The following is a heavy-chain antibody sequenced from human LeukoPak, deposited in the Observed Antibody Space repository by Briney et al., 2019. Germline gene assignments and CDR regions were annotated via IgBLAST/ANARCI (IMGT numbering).Heavy chain of an antibody. CDR3: ARGTDDSGGYFDY. CDR2: IYTSGST. CDR1: GGSFSGYY. V-gene: IGHV4-59*10. Sequence: SETLSLTCAVYGGSFSGYYWSWIRQPAGKGLEWIGRIYTSGSTNYNPSLKSRVTISLDTSKNQFSLRLSSVTAADTAVYYCARGTDDSGGYFDYWGQGTLVTVSS. D-gene: IGHD3-22*01. J-gene: IGHJ4*02.